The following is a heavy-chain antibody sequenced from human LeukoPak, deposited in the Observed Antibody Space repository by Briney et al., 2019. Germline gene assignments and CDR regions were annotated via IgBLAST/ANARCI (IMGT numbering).Heavy chain of an antibody. CDR3: ARGYYYDSSGYYTY. J-gene: IGHJ4*02. CDR2: ISSSSSTI. D-gene: IGHD3-22*01. Sequence: GGSLRLSCAASGFTFSSYSMNWVRQAPGKGLEWVSYISSSSSTIYYADSVKGRFTISRDNAKNSLYLQMNSLRDEDTAVYYCARGYYYDSSGYYTYWGQGTLVTVSS. V-gene: IGHV3-48*02. CDR1: GFTFSSYS.